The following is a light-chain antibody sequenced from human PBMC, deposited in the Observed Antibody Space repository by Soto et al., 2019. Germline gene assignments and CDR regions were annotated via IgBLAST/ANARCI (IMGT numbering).Light chain of an antibody. V-gene: IGKV3-11*01. Sequence: DMVLTQSPATMSLYAGERATLYCSASQSVSSYSACYKQHPGQAPRLLIYDASNRAIGIPARFSGSGSGTDFTLTISSLEPEDCAVYFCQLLSNLPLYTFGQGTQLEMK. CDR3: QLLSNLPLYT. CDR2: DAS. CDR1: QSVSSY. J-gene: IGKJ2*01.